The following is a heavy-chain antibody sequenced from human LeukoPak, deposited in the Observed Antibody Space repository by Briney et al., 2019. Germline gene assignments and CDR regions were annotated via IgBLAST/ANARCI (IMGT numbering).Heavy chain of an antibody. V-gene: IGHV1-18*01. CDR1: GYTFTSYG. CDR2: TSAHNDDT. Sequence: PWASVKVSCKASGYTFTSYGISWVRQAPGQGREWMGWTSAHNDDTNYAETLQGRLTMTTDISTSTAYMELTSLRSDDTAFYYCARDWDSRNNYFDPWGQGTLVTVSS. D-gene: IGHD1-26*01. J-gene: IGHJ5*02. CDR3: ARDWDSRNNYFDP.